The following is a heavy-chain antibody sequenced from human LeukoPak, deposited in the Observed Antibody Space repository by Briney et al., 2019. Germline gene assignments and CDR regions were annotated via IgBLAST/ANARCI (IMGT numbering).Heavy chain of an antibody. J-gene: IGHJ4*02. CDR1: GYTFTGYY. D-gene: IGHD3-22*01. CDR2: INPNSGGT. V-gene: IGHV1-2*02. Sequence: VASVKVSCKASGYTFTGYYMHWVRQAPGQGLEWMGWINPNSGGTNYAQKFQGRVTMTRDTSISTAYMELSRLRSDDTAVYYCARDYDSSGYWGLDYWGQGTLVTVSS. CDR3: ARDYDSSGYWGLDY.